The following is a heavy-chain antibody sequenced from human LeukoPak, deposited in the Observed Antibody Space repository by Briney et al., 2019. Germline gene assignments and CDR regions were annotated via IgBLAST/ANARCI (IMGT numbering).Heavy chain of an antibody. CDR2: ISNSGTYI. J-gene: IGHJ4*02. D-gene: IGHD1-26*01. CDR1: GFTFSSYN. V-gene: IGHV3-21*01. CDR3: ARDRIVGATIDY. Sequence: GSLRLSCAASGFTFSSYNMNWVRQAPGKGLEWVSSISNSGTYIYYADSMKGRFTISRDNAKNSLHLQMNSLKVEDTAVYYCARDRIVGATIDYWGQGTLVTASS.